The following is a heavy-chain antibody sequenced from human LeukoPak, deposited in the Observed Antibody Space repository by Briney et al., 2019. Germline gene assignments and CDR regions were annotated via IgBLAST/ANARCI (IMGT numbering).Heavy chain of an antibody. J-gene: IGHJ5*02. D-gene: IGHD6-13*01. Sequence: GGSLRLSCAASGFTFSNYWMHWVRQAPGKGLVWVSRINSDGVNTSYADSVKGRFTISRDNAKNTLNLQMNSLRAEDTAVYYCAREEDSSRWYDLVSWFDPWGQGTLVTVSS. CDR3: AREEDSSRWYDLVSWFDP. CDR2: INSDGVNT. CDR1: GFTFSNYW. V-gene: IGHV3-74*01.